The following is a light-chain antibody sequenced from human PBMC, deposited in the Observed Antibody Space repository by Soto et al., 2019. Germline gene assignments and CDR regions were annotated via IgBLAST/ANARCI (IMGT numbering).Light chain of an antibody. J-gene: IGKJ4*01. CDR3: QQYGSSPRFT. V-gene: IGKV3-20*01. Sequence: EIVLTQSPGTLSLSPGDRATLSCRASQSVTSSYLTWYQQKPGQPPRLLIYDASSRATGIPDRFSGSGSGTDFTLTISRLEPEDFAVYYCQQYGSSPRFTFGGGTKVEIK. CDR1: QSVTSSY. CDR2: DAS.